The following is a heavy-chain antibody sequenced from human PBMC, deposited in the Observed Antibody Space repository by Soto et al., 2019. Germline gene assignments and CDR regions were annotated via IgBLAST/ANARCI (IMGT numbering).Heavy chain of an antibody. CDR2: ISAYNGNT. CDR3: ASDSPQHIVVVTAAFDI. J-gene: IGHJ3*02. CDR1: GYTFTSYG. V-gene: IGHV1-18*01. Sequence: ASVKVSCKASGYTFTSYGISWVRQAPGQGLEWMGWISAYNGNTDYAQKLQGRVTMTTDTSTSTAYMELRSLRSDDTAVYYCASDSPQHIVVVTAAFDIWGQGTMVTVSS. D-gene: IGHD2-21*02.